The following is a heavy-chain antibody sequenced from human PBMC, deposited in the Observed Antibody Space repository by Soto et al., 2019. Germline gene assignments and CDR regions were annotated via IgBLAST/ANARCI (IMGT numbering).Heavy chain of an antibody. CDR1: GFTFSSYS. Sequence: GGSLRLSCAASGFTFSSYSMNWVRQAPGKGLEWVSSISSSSSYIYYADSVKGRFTISRDNAKNSLYLQMNSLRAEDTAVYYCARDREQTYSSSWYDYWGQGTLVTVSS. D-gene: IGHD6-13*01. J-gene: IGHJ4*02. CDR2: ISSSSSYI. V-gene: IGHV3-21*01. CDR3: ARDREQTYSSSWYDY.